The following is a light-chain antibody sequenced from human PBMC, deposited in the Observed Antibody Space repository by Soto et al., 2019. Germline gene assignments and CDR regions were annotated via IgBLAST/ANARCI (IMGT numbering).Light chain of an antibody. J-gene: IGKJ2*01. CDR3: QQYKNWPPEYT. Sequence: EIVMTQSPATLSVSPGERVTLFCRASQSVDSRLAWYQQKPAQAPRLLIYEASTRATGIPARFSGSGSGTEFTLTISSLQFEDFALYYCQQYKNWPPEYTFGQGTKLEIK. CDR1: QSVDSR. V-gene: IGKV3-15*01. CDR2: EAS.